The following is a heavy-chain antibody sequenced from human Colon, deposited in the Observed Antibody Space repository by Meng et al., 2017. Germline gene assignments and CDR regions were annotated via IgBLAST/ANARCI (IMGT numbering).Heavy chain of an antibody. CDR3: ARSQDSYGDYFDY. CDR1: GFSLSTSGIR. CDR2: IDWDDRK. Sequence: SGPTLVKPTQTLTLTCTFSGFSLSTSGIRVSWIRQPPGKALEWLARIDWDDRKFYSTSLKTRLTISKDTSKNQVVLTVTNMDPVDTATYYCARSQDSYGDYFDYWGRGSLVTVS. D-gene: IGHD5-18*01. V-gene: IGHV2-70*04. J-gene: IGHJ4*02.